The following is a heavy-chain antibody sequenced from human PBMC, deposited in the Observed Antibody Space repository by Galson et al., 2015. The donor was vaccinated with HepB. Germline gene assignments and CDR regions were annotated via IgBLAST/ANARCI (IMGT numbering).Heavy chain of an antibody. CDR2: ISASGGIT. D-gene: IGHD3-10*01. CDR1: GFTFSNYA. CDR3: AKEGRWFGESPLDN. J-gene: IGHJ4*02. Sequence: SLRLSCAASGFTFSNYALSWVRQAPGKGLEWVSVISASGGITNDADSVKGRFNISRDNSKNTLYLQMNSLRVEDTAYYYCAKEGRWFGESPLDNWGQGTLVTVSS. V-gene: IGHV3-23*01.